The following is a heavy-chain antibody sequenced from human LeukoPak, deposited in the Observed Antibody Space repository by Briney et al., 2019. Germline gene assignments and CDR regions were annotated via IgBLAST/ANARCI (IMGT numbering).Heavy chain of an antibody. CDR3: ARQSRDGSKSRGYFFDS. V-gene: IGHV5-51*01. D-gene: IGHD3-10*01. CDR2: LYPGDSDT. Sequence: GESLKISCKGSGYSFTRYWIGWVRQMPGKGLESMGILYPGDSDTTYSPSFQGQVTISADRSSSTVYLHWSSLKASDTAMYYCARQSRDGSKSRGYFFDSWGQGTLVTVSS. J-gene: IGHJ4*02. CDR1: GYSFTRYW.